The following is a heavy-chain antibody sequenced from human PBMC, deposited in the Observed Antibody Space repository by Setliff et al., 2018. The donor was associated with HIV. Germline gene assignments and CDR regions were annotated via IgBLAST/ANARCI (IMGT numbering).Heavy chain of an antibody. V-gene: IGHV4-61*09. Sequence: PSETLSLTCSVPDGSISSGSYYWTWIRQPAGKGPEWIGHIYTNGYTNYNPSLKSRVTISVDTSKNPFSLRLTSVTAADTAVYYCARAPPGIQNDAFDVWGQGTMVTVSS. CDR2: IYTNGYT. CDR3: ARAPPGIQNDAFDV. J-gene: IGHJ3*01. CDR1: DGSISSGSYY.